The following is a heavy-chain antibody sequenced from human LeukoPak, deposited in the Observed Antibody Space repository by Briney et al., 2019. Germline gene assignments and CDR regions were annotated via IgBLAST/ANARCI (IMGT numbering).Heavy chain of an antibody. CDR3: AKGSGYNYDSGDRGFDV. J-gene: IGHJ4*02. CDR1: GFTFDDYA. V-gene: IGHV3-9*03. D-gene: IGHD3-22*01. Sequence: GRSLRLSCAASGFTFDDYALHWVRQAPGKGLEWVSGISWNGGSLGYADSVKGRFTISRDNAKNSLYLQMNSLRTEDMGLYYCAKGSGYNYDSGDRGFDVWGQGTLVTVSS. CDR2: ISWNGGSL.